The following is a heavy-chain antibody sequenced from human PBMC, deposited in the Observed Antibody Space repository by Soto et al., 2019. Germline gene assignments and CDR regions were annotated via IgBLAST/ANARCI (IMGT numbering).Heavy chain of an antibody. D-gene: IGHD3-16*01. Sequence: QVQLVQSGAEEKKPGASVKVSCKASGYTFTSYAMHWVRQAPGQRLEWMGWINAGNGNTKYSQKFQGRVTITRDTSASTANMELSSLRSEDTAVYYCARSPTFGGFDIWCQGTMVTVSS. J-gene: IGHJ3*02. CDR2: INAGNGNT. CDR1: GYTFTSYA. V-gene: IGHV1-3*05. CDR3: ARSPTFGGFDI.